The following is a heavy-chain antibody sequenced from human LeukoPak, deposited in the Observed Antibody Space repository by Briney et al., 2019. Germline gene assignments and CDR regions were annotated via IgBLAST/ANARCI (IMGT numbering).Heavy chain of an antibody. J-gene: IGHJ4*02. V-gene: IGHV1-18*01. D-gene: IGHD3-9*01. CDR1: GYTFTSYG. Sequence: ASVKVSCKASGYTFTSYGISWVRQAPGQGLEWMGWISAYNGNTNYAQKLQGRVTMTTDTSTSTAYMELRSLRSDDTAVYYCARDHYDILTGQSPGDYWGQGTLVTVSS. CDR3: ARDHYDILTGQSPGDY. CDR2: ISAYNGNT.